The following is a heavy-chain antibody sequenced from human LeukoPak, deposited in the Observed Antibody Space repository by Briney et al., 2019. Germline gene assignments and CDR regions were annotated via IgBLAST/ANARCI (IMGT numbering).Heavy chain of an antibody. J-gene: IGHJ4*02. D-gene: IGHD3-10*01. CDR2: ISSSSSYT. CDR3: ARELSGGHYFDY. Sequence: GGSLRLSCAASGFTFSDYYMSWIRQAPGKGLEWVSYISSSSSYTNYADSVKGRFTISRDNAMNSLYLQMNSLRAEDTAVYYCARELSGGHYFDYWGQGTLVTVSS. CDR1: GFTFSDYY. V-gene: IGHV3-11*05.